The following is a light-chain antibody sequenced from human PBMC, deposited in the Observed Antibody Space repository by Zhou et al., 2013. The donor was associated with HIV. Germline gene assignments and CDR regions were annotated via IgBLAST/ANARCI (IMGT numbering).Light chain of an antibody. Sequence: EVVLTQSPGTLSLSPGERATLSCRASQSISSSYLAWYQQKPGRAPRLLLFAASSRATGIPDRFSGSGSGTDFSLTISRLEPEDFAVYYCQQYGGSYTFGQGTKLEIK. CDR2: AAS. CDR1: QSISSSY. V-gene: IGKV3-20*01. CDR3: QQYGGSYT. J-gene: IGKJ2*01.